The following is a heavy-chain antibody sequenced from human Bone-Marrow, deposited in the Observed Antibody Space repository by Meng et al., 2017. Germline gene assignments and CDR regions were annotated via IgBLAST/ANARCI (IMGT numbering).Heavy chain of an antibody. CDR1: GGSISSSSYY. CDR3: ARLRTYYDILTGQFTQYYFDY. J-gene: IGHJ4*02. CDR2: IYYSGST. Sequence: SETLSLTCTVSGGSISSSSYYWGWIRQPPGKGLEWIGSIYYSGSTYYNPSLKSRVTISVDTSKNQFSLKLSSVTAADTAVYYCARLRTYYDILTGQFTQYYFDYWGQGTLVTVSS. D-gene: IGHD3-9*01. V-gene: IGHV4-39*07.